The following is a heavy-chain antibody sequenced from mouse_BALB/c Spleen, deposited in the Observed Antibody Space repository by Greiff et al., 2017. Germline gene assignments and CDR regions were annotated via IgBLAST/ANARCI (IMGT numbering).Heavy chain of an antibody. Sequence: QVQLKQSGPGLVQPSQSLSITCTASGFSLTSYGVHWVRQSPGKGLEWLGVIWSGGSTDYNAAFISRLSISKDNSKSQVFFKMNSLQADDTAIYYCARSGVYYRYDNWYFDVWGAGTTVTVSS. CDR2: IWSGGST. CDR1: GFSLTSYG. J-gene: IGHJ1*01. D-gene: IGHD2-14*01. CDR3: ARSGVYYRYDNWYFDV. V-gene: IGHV2-4-1*01.